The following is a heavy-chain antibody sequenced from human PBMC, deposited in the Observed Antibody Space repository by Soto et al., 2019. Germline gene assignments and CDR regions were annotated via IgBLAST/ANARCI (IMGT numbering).Heavy chain of an antibody. V-gene: IGHV3-15*07. CDR1: GFTFSNPL. CDR2: IKSKTDGGTT. Sequence: PGVSLGLSCAASGFTFSNPLMHCVREAPVNGQEWVHRIKSKTDGGTTDYAAPVKGRFTISRDDSKNTLYLQMNSLKTEDTAVYYCTTDLNQWLVLSDPYYYYGMDVWGQGTTVTVSS. J-gene: IGHJ6*02. D-gene: IGHD6-19*01. CDR3: TTDLNQWLVLSDPYYYYGMDV.